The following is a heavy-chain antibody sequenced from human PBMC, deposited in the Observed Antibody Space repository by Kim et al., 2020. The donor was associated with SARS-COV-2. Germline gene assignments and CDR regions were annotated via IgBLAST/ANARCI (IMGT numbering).Heavy chain of an antibody. CDR2: IYYSGST. V-gene: IGHV4-59*13. J-gene: IGHJ6*02. CDR1: GGSISSYY. Sequence: SETLSLTCTVSGGSISSYYWSWIRQPPGKGLEWIGYIYYSGSTNYNPSLKSRVTISVDTSKNQFSLKLSSVTAADTAVYYCARGPLLSSSYAYGSMDVWGQGTTVTVSS. D-gene: IGHD3-16*01. CDR3: ARGPLLSSSYAYGSMDV.